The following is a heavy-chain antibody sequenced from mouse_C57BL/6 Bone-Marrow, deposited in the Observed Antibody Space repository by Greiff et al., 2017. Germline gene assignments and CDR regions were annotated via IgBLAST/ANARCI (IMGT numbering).Heavy chain of an antibody. CDR2: IDPDTGGT. CDR3: TRPLSTMVTFDY. J-gene: IGHJ2*01. D-gene: IGHD2-1*01. Sequence: QVQLQQSGAELVRPGASVTLSCKASGYTFTDYEMHWVKQTPVHGLEWIGAIDPDTGGTAYNQKFKGKAILTADKSSSTAYMELRSLTSEDSAVYYCTRPLSTMVTFDYGGQGTTLTVSS. V-gene: IGHV1-15*01. CDR1: GYTFTDYE.